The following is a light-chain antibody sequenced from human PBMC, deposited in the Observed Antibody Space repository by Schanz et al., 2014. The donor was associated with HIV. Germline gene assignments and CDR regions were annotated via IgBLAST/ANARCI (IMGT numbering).Light chain of an antibody. CDR1: QTISNY. J-gene: IGKJ3*01. CDR3: QQLNSYFI. Sequence: DIQMTQSPSSLSASVGDRVTITCRTSQTISNYLSWYQQKPGRAPILLIYAASSLQSGVPSRFSGSGSGTDFTLTISSLQPEDFATYYCQQLNSYFIFGPGTKVEIK. V-gene: IGKV1-39*01. CDR2: AAS.